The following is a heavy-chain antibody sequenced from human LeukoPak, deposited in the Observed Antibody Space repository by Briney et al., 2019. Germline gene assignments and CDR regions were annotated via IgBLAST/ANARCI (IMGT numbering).Heavy chain of an antibody. CDR3: ARVKLIVVVSWFDP. J-gene: IGHJ5*02. D-gene: IGHD3-22*01. CDR2: IDHSGSN. Sequence: AETLSLTCAVSGGSISSSYWWSWLRQPPGKGLEWIGEIDHSGSNNYNPSLKSRVTISVDKSKNQFSLKLSSVTAADTAVYYCARVKLIVVVSWFDPWGQGTLVTVSS. CDR1: GGSISSSYW. V-gene: IGHV4-4*02.